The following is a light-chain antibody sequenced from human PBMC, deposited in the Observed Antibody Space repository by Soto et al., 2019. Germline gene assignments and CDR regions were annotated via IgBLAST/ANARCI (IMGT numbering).Light chain of an antibody. J-gene: IGLJ2*01. CDR1: SSDVGSYNL. CDR3: CSCAGSSILV. V-gene: IGLV2-23*01. CDR2: EGS. Sequence: QSALTQPASVSGSPGQSITISCTGTSSDVGSYNLVSWYQQHPGKAPKLMIYEGSKRPSGVANRFSGSKSGNTASLTISGLQAEDEADYYCCSCAGSSILVFGGGTQLTVL.